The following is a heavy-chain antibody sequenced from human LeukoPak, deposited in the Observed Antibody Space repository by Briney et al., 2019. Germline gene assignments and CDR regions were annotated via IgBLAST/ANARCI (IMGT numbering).Heavy chain of an antibody. Sequence: PGRSLRLSCAASGFTFSSYAMHWVRQAPGKGLEWVAVISYDGSNKYYADSVKGRFTISRDNSKNTLYLQMNSLRAEDTAVYYCAGIAAASYWGQGTLVTVSS. CDR3: AGIAAASY. CDR1: GFTFSSYA. D-gene: IGHD6-13*01. V-gene: IGHV3-30-3*01. J-gene: IGHJ4*02. CDR2: ISYDGSNK.